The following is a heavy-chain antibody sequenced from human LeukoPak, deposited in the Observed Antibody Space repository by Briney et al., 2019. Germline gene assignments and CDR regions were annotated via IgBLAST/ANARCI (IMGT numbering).Heavy chain of an antibody. CDR2: LFHTRNT. V-gene: IGHV4-59*11. CDR1: GDFITNHY. CDR3: ARTQMYFDILTGHHKYFDY. D-gene: IGHD3-9*01. J-gene: IGHJ4*02. Sequence: NPSETLSLTCTVSGDFITNHYWNWIRQPPGKGLEWIGNLFHTRNTDYNPSLKSRVTISIQTSKNQFSLKLSSVTAADTAVYYSARTQMYFDILTGHHKYFDYWGQGILVTVSS.